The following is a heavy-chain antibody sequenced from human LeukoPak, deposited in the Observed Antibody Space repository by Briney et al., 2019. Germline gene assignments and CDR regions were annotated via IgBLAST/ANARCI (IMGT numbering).Heavy chain of an antibody. Sequence: SETLSLTCTVSRYSISSGYYWGWIRQPPGKGLEWIGSIYHSGSTYYNPSLKSRVTISVDTSKNQFSLKLSSVTAADTAVYYCAREPLATVTWEGLYWGQGALVTVSS. D-gene: IGHD4-17*01. CDR1: RYSISSGYY. V-gene: IGHV4-38-2*02. J-gene: IGHJ4*02. CDR3: AREPLATVTWEGLY. CDR2: IYHSGST.